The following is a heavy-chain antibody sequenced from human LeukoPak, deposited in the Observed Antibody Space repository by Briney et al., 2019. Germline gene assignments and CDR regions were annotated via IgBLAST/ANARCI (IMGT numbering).Heavy chain of an antibody. Sequence: GGSLRLSCAASGFTFSNYAMSWVRQAPGKGLEWVSGISGSGGSTYYADSVKGRFTISRDNSKNTLYLQMNSLRVEDTAVYYCAKDKGNYYDSSGYFDYWGQGTLVIVSS. CDR1: GFTFSNYA. D-gene: IGHD3-22*01. V-gene: IGHV3-23*01. CDR3: AKDKGNYYDSSGYFDY. CDR2: ISGSGGST. J-gene: IGHJ4*02.